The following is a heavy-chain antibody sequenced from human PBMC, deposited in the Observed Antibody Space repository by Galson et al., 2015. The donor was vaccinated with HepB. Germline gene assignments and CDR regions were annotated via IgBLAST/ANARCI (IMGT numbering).Heavy chain of an antibody. V-gene: IGHV3-48*04. CDR3: AKAIWSSSWYFEN. CDR2: ISSSSTTI. Sequence: SLRLSCAASTFIFSTYSMNWVRQAPGKGLEWVSYISSSSTTIYYADSVKGRFTISRDNAKNSLYLQMSSLRAEDTAVYYCAKAIWSSSWYFENWGQGTLVTVSS. CDR1: TFIFSTYS. D-gene: IGHD6-13*01. J-gene: IGHJ4*02.